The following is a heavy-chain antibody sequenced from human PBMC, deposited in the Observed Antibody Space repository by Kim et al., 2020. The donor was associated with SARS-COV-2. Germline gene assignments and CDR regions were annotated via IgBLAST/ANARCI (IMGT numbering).Heavy chain of an antibody. CDR1: GFTFSSYA. Sequence: GGSLRLSCAASGFTFSSYAMSWVRQAPGKGLEWVSSISGSGDKTYYADSVKGRFTISRDTSKNTLYLQMNSLRAEDTAIYYCAKDTGEYNYGVFDYWGQGTLVTVSS. V-gene: IGHV3-23*01. J-gene: IGHJ4*02. D-gene: IGHD5-18*01. CDR2: ISGSGDKT. CDR3: AKDTGEYNYGVFDY.